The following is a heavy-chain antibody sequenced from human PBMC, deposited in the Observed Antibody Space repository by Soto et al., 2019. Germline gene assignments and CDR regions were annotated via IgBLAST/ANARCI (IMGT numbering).Heavy chain of an antibody. V-gene: IGHV3-23*01. Sequence: DVQLLESGGHLVQPGGSLRLSCAASGFTFSSYAMRWVRQAPGKGLDWVSSVSAGGDMTYYSDSVKGRFTISRDNSNNALFLQRNSLRIEDTALYYCARGDRGGSGSPASYYYSGLDVWGRGTTVTVS. CDR2: VSAGGDMT. D-gene: IGHD3-10*01. CDR1: GFTFSSYA. CDR3: ARGDRGGSGSPASYYYSGLDV. J-gene: IGHJ6*02.